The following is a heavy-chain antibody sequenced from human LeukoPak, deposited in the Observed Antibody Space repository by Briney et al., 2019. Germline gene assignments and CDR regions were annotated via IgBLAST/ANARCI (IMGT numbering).Heavy chain of an antibody. Sequence: PGGSLRLSCAASGFIFKKYWMNWVRQVPGKGLECLANIKEDGSETYYADSVKGRFTISRDNPKNLLFLQINSLRVEDTAVYYCSREPPRRGKTRDGSRWGQGTLVTVSS. CDR2: IKEDGSET. J-gene: IGHJ4*02. V-gene: IGHV3-7*01. CDR1: GFIFKKYW. CDR3: SREPPRRGKTRDGSR. D-gene: IGHD5-24*01.